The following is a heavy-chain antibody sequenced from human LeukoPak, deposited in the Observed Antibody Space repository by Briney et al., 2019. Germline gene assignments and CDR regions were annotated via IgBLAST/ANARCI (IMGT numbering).Heavy chain of an antibody. J-gene: IGHJ3*02. CDR3: LVILTEPTSPSPDGLDI. CDR2: IDSDDGST. V-gene: IGHV3-74*01. CDR1: GFTFSRDW. D-gene: IGHD2-15*01. Sequence: GGSLRLSCAASGFTFSRDWMHWVRQVPGKGLVWVSRIDSDDGSTSYADSVRGRFTISRDNAKKTLYLQMNSLRVEDTAVYYCLVILTEPTSPSPDGLDIWGQGTMVTVSS.